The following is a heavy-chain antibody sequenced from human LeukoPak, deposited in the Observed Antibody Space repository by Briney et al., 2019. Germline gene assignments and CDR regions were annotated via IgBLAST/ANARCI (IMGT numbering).Heavy chain of an antibody. V-gene: IGHV2-70*11. CDR2: IDWDDDK. Sequence: SGPTLVNPTQTLTLTCTFSGFSLSTSGMCVSWIRQPPGKALEWLARIDWDDDKYYSTSLKTRLTISKDTSKNQVVLTMTNMDPVDTATYYCARIPHYCSGGSCRRYYGMDVWGQGTTVTVSS. J-gene: IGHJ6*02. CDR1: GFSLSTSGMC. CDR3: ARIPHYCSGGSCRRYYGMDV. D-gene: IGHD2-15*01.